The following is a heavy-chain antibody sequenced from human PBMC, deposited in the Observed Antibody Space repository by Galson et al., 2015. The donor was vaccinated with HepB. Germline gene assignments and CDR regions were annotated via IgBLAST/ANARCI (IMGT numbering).Heavy chain of an antibody. J-gene: IGHJ6*02. V-gene: IGHV7-4-1*02. CDR3: ARVGFGGSPDDIVVVPAAIGYYYYYGMDV. Sequence: SVKVSCKASGYTFTSYAMNWVRQAPGQGLEWMGWINTNTGNPAYAQGFTGRFVFSLDTSVSTAYLQISSLKAEDTAVYYCARVGFGGSPDDIVVVPAAIGYYYYYGMDVWGQGTTVTVSS. CDR2: INTNTGNP. D-gene: IGHD2-2*01. CDR1: GYTFTSYA.